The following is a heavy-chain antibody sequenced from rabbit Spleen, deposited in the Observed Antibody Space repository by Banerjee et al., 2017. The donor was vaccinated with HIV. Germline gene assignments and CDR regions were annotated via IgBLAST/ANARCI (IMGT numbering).Heavy chain of an antibody. J-gene: IGHJ2*01. CDR3: ARDRGSGWDDDFDP. D-gene: IGHD4-1*01. V-gene: IGHV1S7*01. Sequence: QLKESGGGLVQPGGSLKLSCTASGFTLNNYWMNWVRQAPGKGLEWIGYIDPIFGTTHYASWVNGRFTISSDNAQNTVDLQLNSLTAADTATYFCARDRGSGWDDDFDPWGQGTLVTVS. CDR2: IDPIFGTT. CDR1: GFTLNNYW.